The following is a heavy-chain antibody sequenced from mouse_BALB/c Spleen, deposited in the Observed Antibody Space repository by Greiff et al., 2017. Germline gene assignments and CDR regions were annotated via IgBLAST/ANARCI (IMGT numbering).Heavy chain of an antibody. Sequence: EVQGVESGGGLVQPGGSRKLSCAASGFTFSSFGMHWVRQAPEKGLEWVAYISSGSSTIYYADTVKGRFTISRDNPKNTLFLQMTSLRSEDTAMYYCARSPIYDGYYVYAMDYWGQGTSVTVSS. CDR3: ARSPIYDGYYVYAMDY. V-gene: IGHV5-17*02. CDR1: GFTFSSFG. CDR2: ISSGSSTI. J-gene: IGHJ4*01. D-gene: IGHD2-3*01.